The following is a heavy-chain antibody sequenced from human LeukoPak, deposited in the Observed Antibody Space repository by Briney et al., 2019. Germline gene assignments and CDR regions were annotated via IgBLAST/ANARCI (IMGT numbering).Heavy chain of an antibody. J-gene: IGHJ6*04. CDR1: GGSFSGYY. CDR2: INHSGST. Sequence: PSETLSLTCAVYGGSFSGYYWSWIRQPPGKGLEWIGEINHSGSTNYNPSLKSRVTISVDTSKNQFSLKLSSVTAADTAVYYCARGKYCSSTSCPAGVYGMDVLGKGTTVTVSS. CDR3: ARGKYCSSTSCPAGVYGMDV. V-gene: IGHV4-34*01. D-gene: IGHD2-2*01.